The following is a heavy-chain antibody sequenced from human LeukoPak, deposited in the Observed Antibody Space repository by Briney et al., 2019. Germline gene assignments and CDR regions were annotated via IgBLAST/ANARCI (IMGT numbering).Heavy chain of an antibody. D-gene: IGHD2-15*01. CDR3: AMVVAATNAFDI. CDR2: INPNSGGT. Sequence: ASVKVPCKASGYTFTGYYMHWVRQAPGQGLEWMGWINPNSGGTNYAQKFQGRVTMTRDTSISTAYMELSRLRSDDTAVYYCAMVVAATNAFDIWGQGTMVTVSS. CDR1: GYTFTGYY. J-gene: IGHJ3*02. V-gene: IGHV1-2*02.